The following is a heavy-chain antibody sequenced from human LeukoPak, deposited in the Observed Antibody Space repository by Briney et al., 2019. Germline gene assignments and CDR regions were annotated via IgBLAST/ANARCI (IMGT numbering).Heavy chain of an antibody. V-gene: IGHV3-74*01. J-gene: IGHJ1*01. CDR2: IIGDGSST. CDR1: GFTFSSYW. D-gene: IGHD3-10*01. Sequence: GGSLRLSCAASGFTFSSYWMYWVRQTPGKGLVWLSRIIGDGSSTNYAESVKGRFTISRDNAKNTVYLQMNSLRDEDTAVYYCLRGGGSGSYGYFQHWGQGTLVTVSS. CDR3: LRGGGSGSYGYFQH.